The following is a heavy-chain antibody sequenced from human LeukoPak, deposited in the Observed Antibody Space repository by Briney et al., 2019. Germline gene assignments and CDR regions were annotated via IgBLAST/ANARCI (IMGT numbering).Heavy chain of an antibody. CDR2: ISYDGSNK. V-gene: IGHV3-30*03. CDR1: GFTFEDYG. Sequence: GGSLRLSCAASGFTFEDYGMHWVRQAPGKGLEWVAVISYDGSNKYYADSVKGRFTISRDNSKNTLYLQMNSLRAEDTAVYYCASWSEFQGIDYWGQGTLVTVSS. J-gene: IGHJ4*02. D-gene: IGHD3-3*01. CDR3: ASWSEFQGIDY.